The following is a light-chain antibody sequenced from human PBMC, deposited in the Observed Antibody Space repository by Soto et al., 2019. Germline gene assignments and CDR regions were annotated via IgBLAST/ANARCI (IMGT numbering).Light chain of an antibody. J-gene: IGKJ5*01. V-gene: IGKV3-20*01. CDR3: QQYSRAPIT. CDR1: QSVSRNY. CDR2: TAS. Sequence: EIVLTQSPGTLSLSPGEGATLSCRASQSVSRNYLAWYQQKPGQAPRLLIYTASRRATGIPDRFSGSGAGTDITLTSSRLEPEDSAVYYCQQYSRAPITFGQGTRLEIK.